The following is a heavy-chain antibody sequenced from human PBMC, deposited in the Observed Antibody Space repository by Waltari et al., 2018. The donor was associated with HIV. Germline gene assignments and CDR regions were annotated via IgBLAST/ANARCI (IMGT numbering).Heavy chain of an antibody. CDR3: AREYSGSYWVRYYFDY. CDR2: IKQDGSEK. CDR1: GFTFSSYW. D-gene: IGHD1-26*01. J-gene: IGHJ4*02. Sequence: EVQLVESGGGLVQPGGSLRLSCAASGFTFSSYWMSWVRQAPGKGLEWVANIKQDGSEKYYVDSVKGRFTISRDNAKNSLYLQMNSLRAEDTAVYYCAREYSGSYWVRYYFDYWGQGTLVTVSS. V-gene: IGHV3-7*01.